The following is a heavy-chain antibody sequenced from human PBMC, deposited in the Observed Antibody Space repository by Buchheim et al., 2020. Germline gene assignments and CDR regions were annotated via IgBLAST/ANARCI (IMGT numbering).Heavy chain of an antibody. D-gene: IGHD6-19*01. CDR3: ARMVAGYSSGWYDY. CDR2: IWYDGSNK. J-gene: IGHJ4*02. CDR1: GFTFSSYG. V-gene: IGHV3-33*01. Sequence: QVQLVESGGGVVQPGRSLRLSCAASGFTFSSYGMHWVRQAPGKRLEWVAVIWYDGSNKYYADSVKGRFTISRDNSKNTLYLQMNSLRAEDTAVYYCARMVAGYSSGWYDYWGQGTL.